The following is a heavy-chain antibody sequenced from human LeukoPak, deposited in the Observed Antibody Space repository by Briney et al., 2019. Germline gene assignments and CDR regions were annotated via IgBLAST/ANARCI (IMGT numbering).Heavy chain of an antibody. V-gene: IGHV1-2*02. J-gene: IGHJ5*02. D-gene: IGHD2-15*01. CDR2: INPNSGGT. CDR1: RYTLTVYY. Sequence: GASVKVSCKASRYTLTVYYIHWVRQAPGQGLEWMGWINPNSGGTNYAQKFQGRVTMTRDTSINTSYMELSRLRSYDTGVYYCAKTVVVSTPDNWFDPWGQGTLVTVSS. CDR3: AKTVVVSTPDNWFDP.